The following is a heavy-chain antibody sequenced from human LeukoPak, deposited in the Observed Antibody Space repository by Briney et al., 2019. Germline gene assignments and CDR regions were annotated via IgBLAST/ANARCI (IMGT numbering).Heavy chain of an antibody. Sequence: GASVKVSCKASGGTFSSYAISWVRQAPGQGREWMGGIIPIFGTANYAQKFQGRVTITTDESTSTAYMELSSLRSEDTAVYYCAAWWFGELKFDYWGQGTLVTVSS. J-gene: IGHJ4*02. CDR1: GGTFSSYA. V-gene: IGHV1-69*05. CDR3: AAWWFGELKFDY. D-gene: IGHD3-10*01. CDR2: IIPIFGTA.